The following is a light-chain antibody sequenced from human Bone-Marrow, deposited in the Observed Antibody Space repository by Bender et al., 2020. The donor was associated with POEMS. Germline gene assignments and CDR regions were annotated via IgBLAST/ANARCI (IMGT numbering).Light chain of an antibody. J-gene: IGLJ3*02. V-gene: IGLV3-25*03. Sequence: SYELTQPPSVSVSPGQKARITCSGDELSKQYAFWYRQKPGQAPVVVISKDTERPAGIPERLSGSSSGTTVTLTISGVQPEDEADYYCQSADSSGTWVFGGGTKLTVL. CDR2: KDT. CDR3: QSADSSGTWV. CDR1: ELSKQY.